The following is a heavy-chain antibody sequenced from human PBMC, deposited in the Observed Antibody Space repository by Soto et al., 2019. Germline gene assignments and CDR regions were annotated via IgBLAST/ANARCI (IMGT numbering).Heavy chain of an antibody. D-gene: IGHD6-13*01. CDR3: ARLQAAAGDNDLTFDY. CDR2: IYPGDSDT. V-gene: IGHV5-51*01. J-gene: IGHJ4*02. CDR1: GYSFTSYW. Sequence: GDSLKISCKGSGYSFTSYWIGWVRQMPGKGLECMGIIYPGDSDTRYSPSFQGQVTISADKSISTAYLQWSSLKASDTAMYYCARLQAAAGDNDLTFDYWGQGTLVTVSS.